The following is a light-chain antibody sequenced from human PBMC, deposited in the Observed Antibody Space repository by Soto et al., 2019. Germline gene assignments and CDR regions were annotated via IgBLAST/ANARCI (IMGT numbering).Light chain of an antibody. Sequence: QSVLTQPASVSGAPGQSSTISCTGTSSDVVNYKYVSWYQQHPGKAPKLMIYEVSNRPSGVSKRFSGSKSGHTASLTISGLQAEDETDYYCCSYTSSGPYVFGTGTKLPVL. CDR3: CSYTSSGPYV. CDR2: EVS. J-gene: IGLJ1*01. CDR1: SSDVVNYKY. V-gene: IGLV2-14*01.